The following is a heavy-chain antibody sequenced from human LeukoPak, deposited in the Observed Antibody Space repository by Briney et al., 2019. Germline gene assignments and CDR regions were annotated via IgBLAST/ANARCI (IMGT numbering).Heavy chain of an antibody. J-gene: IGHJ4*02. D-gene: IGHD4-17*01. Sequence: PGGSLRLSCAASGFTFSDYYMNWIRQAPGKGLEWVSYISSSGSTIYYADSVKGRFTISRDNAKNSLYLQMNSLRAEDTAVYYCASERHDYGDLTDYWGQGTLVTVSS. CDR3: ASERHDYGDLTDY. CDR1: GFTFSDYY. V-gene: IGHV3-11*04. CDR2: ISSSGSTI.